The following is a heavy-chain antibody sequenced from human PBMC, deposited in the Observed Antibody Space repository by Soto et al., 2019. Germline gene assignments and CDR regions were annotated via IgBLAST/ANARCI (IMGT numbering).Heavy chain of an antibody. J-gene: IGHJ4*02. CDR2: IWYDGSNK. Sequence: QVQLVESGGGVVQPGRSLRLSCAASGFTFSSYGMHWVRQAPGKGLEWVAVIWYDGSNKYYADSVKGRFTISRDNSKNPLYLQMNSLRAEDTAVYYCARDFRFDVYFSSPSCPGWDYWGQGTLVTVSS. CDR1: GFTFSSYG. V-gene: IGHV3-33*01. D-gene: IGHD2-2*01. CDR3: ARDFRFDVYFSSPSCPGWDY.